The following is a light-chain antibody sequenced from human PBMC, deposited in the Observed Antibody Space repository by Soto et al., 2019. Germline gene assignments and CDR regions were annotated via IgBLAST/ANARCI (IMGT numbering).Light chain of an antibody. J-gene: IGLJ1*01. V-gene: IGLV2-14*01. CDR3: SSYISSSTPYV. Sequence: QSVLTQPASVSGSPGQSITISCTGTSSDVDGYDFVSWYQQHPGKAPKLMIYDVTNRPSGVSDRFSGSKSGNTASLTISGLXAEDEADYYCSSYISSSTPYVFGTGTKVTVL. CDR2: DVT. CDR1: SSDVDGYDF.